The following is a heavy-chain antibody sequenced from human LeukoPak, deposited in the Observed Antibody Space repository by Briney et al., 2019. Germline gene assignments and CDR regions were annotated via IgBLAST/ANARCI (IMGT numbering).Heavy chain of an antibody. CDR2: IYTSGST. D-gene: IGHD6-13*01. CDR3: AGLRSNGDSSSWNFYYYYYYYMDV. J-gene: IGHJ6*03. Sequence: ASETLSLTCTVSGGSISSYYWSWIRQPPGKGLEWIGYIYTSGSTNYNPSLKSRVTISVDTSKNQFSLKLSSVTAADTAVYYCAGLRSNGDSSSWNFYYYYYYYMDVWGKGTTVTVSS. V-gene: IGHV4-4*09. CDR1: GGSISSYY.